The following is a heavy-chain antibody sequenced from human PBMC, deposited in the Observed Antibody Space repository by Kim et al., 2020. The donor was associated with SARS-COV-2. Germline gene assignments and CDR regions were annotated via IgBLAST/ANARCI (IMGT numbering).Heavy chain of an antibody. CDR3: ARILAVPRWYGSGSYYNGHMTAAFAY. Sequence: SETLSLTCAVYGGSFSGYYWSWIRQPPGKGLEWIGEINHSGSTNYYPSLKSRVTISVDTSKNQFSLKLSSVTAADTAVYYCARILAVPRWYGSGSYYNGHMTAAFAYWGQGTLVTVSS. V-gene: IGHV4-34*01. D-gene: IGHD3-10*01. CDR2: INHSGST. CDR1: GGSFSGYY. J-gene: IGHJ4*02.